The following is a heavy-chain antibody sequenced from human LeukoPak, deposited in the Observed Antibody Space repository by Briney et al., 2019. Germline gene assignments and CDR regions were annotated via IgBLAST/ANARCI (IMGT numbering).Heavy chain of an antibody. CDR1: GGSISSYY. CDR2: IYYSGST. D-gene: IGHD3-3*01. Sequence: SETLSLTCTVSGGSISSYYWSWIRQPLGKGLEWIGYIYYSGSTNYNPSLKSRVTISVDTSKNQFSLKLSSVTAADTAVYYCARVFGVVDAFDIWGQGTMVTVSS. CDR3: ARVFGVVDAFDI. J-gene: IGHJ3*02. V-gene: IGHV4-59*01.